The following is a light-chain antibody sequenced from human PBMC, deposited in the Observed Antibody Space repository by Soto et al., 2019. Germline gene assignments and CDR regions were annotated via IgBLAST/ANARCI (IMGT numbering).Light chain of an antibody. V-gene: IGKV3-20*01. CDR3: QPYGGSSLYT. Sequence: EIVLTQSPGTLSLSPGERATLSCRASQSVSSSYLGWYQQKPGQAPRLLIYGASTRATGIPDRFSGSGSVTDFTLTISRRDPEDFSVYYWQPYGGSSLYTCGQGTNLEIK. CDR2: GAS. J-gene: IGKJ2*01. CDR1: QSVSSSY.